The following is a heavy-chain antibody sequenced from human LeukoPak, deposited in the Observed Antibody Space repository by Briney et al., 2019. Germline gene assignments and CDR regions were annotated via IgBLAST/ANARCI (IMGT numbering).Heavy chain of an antibody. CDR1: GGSISSYY. J-gene: IGHJ4*02. CDR2: IYYSGST. CDR3: ARESGPRSYYFDY. Sequence: PSETLSLTCTVSGGSISSYYWSWIRQPPGKGLEWIGYIYYSGSTSYNPPLKSRVTISVDTSKNQFSLKLSSVTAADTAVYYCARESGPRSYYFDYWGQGTLVTVSS. D-gene: IGHD3-10*01. V-gene: IGHV4-59*01.